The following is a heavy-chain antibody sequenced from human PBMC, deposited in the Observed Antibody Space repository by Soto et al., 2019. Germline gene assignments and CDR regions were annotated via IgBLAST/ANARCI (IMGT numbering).Heavy chain of an antibody. CDR3: AKGERWLQRTLDY. J-gene: IGHJ4*02. CDR1: GFTFSSYG. CDR2: ISYDGSNK. D-gene: IGHD5-12*01. Sequence: GGSLRLSCAASGFTFSSYGMHWVRQAPGKGLEWVAVISYDGSNKYYADSVKGRFTISRDNSKNTLYLQMNSLRAEDTAVYYCAKGERWLQRTLDYWGQGTLVTVSS. V-gene: IGHV3-30*18.